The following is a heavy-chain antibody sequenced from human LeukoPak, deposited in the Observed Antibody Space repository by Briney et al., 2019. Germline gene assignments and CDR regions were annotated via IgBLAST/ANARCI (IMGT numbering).Heavy chain of an antibody. D-gene: IGHD1-26*01. J-gene: IGHJ4*02. CDR2: ISSSSSYI. V-gene: IGHV3-21*01. CDR3: ARGLVGAYFDY. CDR1: GFIFSSYS. Sequence: GGSLRLSCAASGFIFSSYSINWVRQAPGKGLEWVSSISSSSSYIYYADSVKGRFTISRDNAKNSLYLQMNSLRAEDTAVYYCARGLVGAYFDYWGQGTLVTVSS.